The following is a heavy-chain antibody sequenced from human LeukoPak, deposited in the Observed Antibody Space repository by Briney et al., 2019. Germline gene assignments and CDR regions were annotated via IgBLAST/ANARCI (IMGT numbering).Heavy chain of an antibody. D-gene: IGHD1-26*01. CDR3: ARVPTLGIYYYYHYMDV. V-gene: IGHV1-8*01. CDR1: GYTFTSYD. CDR2: MNPNSGNT. Sequence: ASVKVSCKASGYTFTSYDINWVRQATGQGLEWMGWMNPNSGNTGYAQKFQGRVTMTRNTSISTAYMELSSLRSDDTAVYYCARVPTLGIYYYYHYMDVWGKGTTVTVSS. J-gene: IGHJ6*03.